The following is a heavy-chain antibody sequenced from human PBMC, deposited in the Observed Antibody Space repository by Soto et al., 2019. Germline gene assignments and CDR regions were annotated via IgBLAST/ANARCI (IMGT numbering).Heavy chain of an antibody. CDR2: ISGSGGST. D-gene: IGHD2-2*01. J-gene: IGHJ6*02. V-gene: IGHV3-23*01. CDR3: ARGISTTRYYYYYGMDV. CDR1: GFTFSSYA. Sequence: GGSLRLSCAASGFTFSSYAMSWVRQAPGKGLEWVSAISGSGGSTYYADSVKGRFTISRDNSKNTLYLQMNSLRAEDTAVYYCARGISTTRYYYYYGMDVWGQGTTVTVS.